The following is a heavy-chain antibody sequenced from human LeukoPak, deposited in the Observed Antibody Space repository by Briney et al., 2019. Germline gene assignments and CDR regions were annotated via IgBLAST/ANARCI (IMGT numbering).Heavy chain of an antibody. CDR1: GFTFSSYW. Sequence: GGSLRLSCAAFGFTFSSYWMSWVRQAPGKGLEWVANIKEDGSVKYYVDSVKGRFTVSRDNAKNSVYLQMNSLRAEDTAVYYCARDPYSSTWSYGMDVWGQGTTVTVSS. V-gene: IGHV3-7*01. CDR3: ARDPYSSTWSYGMDV. D-gene: IGHD6-6*01. CDR2: IKEDGSVK. J-gene: IGHJ6*02.